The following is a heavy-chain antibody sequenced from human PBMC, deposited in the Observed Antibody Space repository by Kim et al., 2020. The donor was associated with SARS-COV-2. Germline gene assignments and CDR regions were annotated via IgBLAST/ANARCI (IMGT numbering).Heavy chain of an antibody. D-gene: IGHD3-22*01. V-gene: IGHV3-9*01. Sequence: GGSLRLSCAASGFTFGDYAMHWVRQAPGKGLEWVSGISWNSGSIGYADSVKGLFTITRDNAKNSLYLLMNSLRAEDTALYYCAKGSPVYYYDSSGDFDYWGQGTLVTVSS. CDR1: GFTFGDYA. J-gene: IGHJ4*02. CDR3: AKGSPVYYYDSSGDFDY. CDR2: ISWNSGSI.